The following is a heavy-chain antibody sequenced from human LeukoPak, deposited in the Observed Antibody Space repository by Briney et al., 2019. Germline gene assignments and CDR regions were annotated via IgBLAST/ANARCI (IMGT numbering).Heavy chain of an antibody. V-gene: IGHV3-15*01. CDR1: GFIFRNAW. CDR3: TTLAYDVHY. Sequence: PGGPLRLSCGASGFIFRNAWMTWVRQAPGKGLEWVGRLKSNPDGGTADYAAPVKGRFTISRDDSRNTLYLQMNSLKVEDTAVYYCTTLAYDVHYWGQGTLVSVSS. CDR2: LKSNPDGGTA. D-gene: IGHD3-3*01. J-gene: IGHJ4*02.